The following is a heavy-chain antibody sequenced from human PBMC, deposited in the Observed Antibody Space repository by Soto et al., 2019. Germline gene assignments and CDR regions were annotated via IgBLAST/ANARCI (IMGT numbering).Heavy chain of an antibody. CDR2: INQDGSEK. J-gene: IGHJ4*02. CDR1: GFTFTSYW. D-gene: IGHD2-15*01. Sequence: EVQLVESGGGLVQPGGSLRLSCVASGFTFTSYWMTWARQAPGKGLEWLAKINQDGSEKNYVASVWGRFTISRDNAKNSPFLQMDSLRTEDTAVYLCSRLSRGAPGGSQWGQGTRVTVSS. V-gene: IGHV3-7*03. CDR3: SRLSRGAPGGSQ.